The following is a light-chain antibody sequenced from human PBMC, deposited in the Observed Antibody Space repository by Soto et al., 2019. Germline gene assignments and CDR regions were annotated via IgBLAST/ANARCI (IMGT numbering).Light chain of an antibody. J-gene: IGLJ2*01. V-gene: IGLV2-8*01. Sequence: QSVLTQPPSGSGSPGQSVTISCIGTSSDVGGYNYVSWYQQHPGKAPKLIIYEVIKRPSGVPDRFSGSKSGNTASLTVSGLQAEYEADYYCSSYAGSNNLVFGGGTQLTVL. CDR3: SSYAGSNNLV. CDR2: EVI. CDR1: SSDVGGYNY.